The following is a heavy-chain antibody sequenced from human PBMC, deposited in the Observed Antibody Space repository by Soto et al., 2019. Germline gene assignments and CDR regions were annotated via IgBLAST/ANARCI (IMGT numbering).Heavy chain of an antibody. CDR3: ARGSYYDSSGYYGP. CDR1: GGSISSGGYY. J-gene: IGHJ5*02. D-gene: IGHD3-22*01. Sequence: SETLSLTCAVSGGSISSGGYYWSWIRQHPGKGLEWIGYIYYCGSTYYNPSLKSRVTISVDTSKNQFSLKLSSVTAADTAVYYCARGSYYDSSGYYGPWGQGTLVTVSS. V-gene: IGHV4-31*11. CDR2: IYYCGST.